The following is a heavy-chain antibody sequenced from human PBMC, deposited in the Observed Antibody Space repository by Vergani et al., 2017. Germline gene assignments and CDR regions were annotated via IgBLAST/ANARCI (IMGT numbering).Heavy chain of an antibody. J-gene: IGHJ6*03. D-gene: IGHD3-16*01. CDR1: GFTFSSYV. V-gene: IGHV3-33*08. CDR3: ARDKSKRAPAVMGTYYYYMDV. Sequence: VQLVESGGGLVKPGGSLRLSCAASGFTFSSYVMHWVRQAPGKGLEWVAGIWHDGSNEKYVDSVQGRFTISRDNSKNTLYLEMESLRVEDTAVYFCARDKSKRAPAVMGTYYYYMDVWGKGTKVTVSS. CDR2: IWHDGSNE.